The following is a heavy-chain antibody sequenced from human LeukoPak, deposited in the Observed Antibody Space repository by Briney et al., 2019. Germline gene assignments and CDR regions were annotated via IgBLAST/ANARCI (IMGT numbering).Heavy chain of an antibody. CDR2: ISAHNGNT. D-gene: IGHD3-22*01. CDR1: GYTFTSYG. V-gene: IGHV1-18*01. J-gene: IGHJ3*02. CDR3: ARDEVAYYYDSSGSDAFDI. Sequence: GATVKVSCKASGYTFTSYGISWVRQAPGQGLEWMGWISAHNGNTNYAQKLQGRVTMTTDTSTSTAYMELRSLRSDDTAVYYCARDEVAYYYDSSGSDAFDIWGQGTMVTVSS.